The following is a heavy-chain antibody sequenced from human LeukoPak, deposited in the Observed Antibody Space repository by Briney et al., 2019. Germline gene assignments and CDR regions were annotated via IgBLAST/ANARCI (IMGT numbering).Heavy chain of an antibody. CDR3: ARRTGGTKDY. CDR1: GFTFGGVV. D-gene: IGHD7-27*01. J-gene: IGHJ4*02. Sequence: GSLRLSCVGSGFTFGGVVMSWVRQASGEGLEWVSAISYNGASTDYADSVKGRFAISRDNSKNTLYLQMNSLRAEDTAVYYCARRTGGTKDYWGQGTQVTVSS. V-gene: IGHV3-23*01. CDR2: ISYNGAST.